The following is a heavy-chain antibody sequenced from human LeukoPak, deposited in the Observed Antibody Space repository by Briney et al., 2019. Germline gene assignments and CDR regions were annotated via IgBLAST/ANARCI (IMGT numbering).Heavy chain of an antibody. CDR3: ARVEQQLVLYSTFDY. J-gene: IGHJ4*02. Sequence: GGSLRLSCAASRFTFSANAMHWVRQAPGKGLEWVAVISYDGSNKYYADSVKGRFTISRDNSKNTLYLQMNSLRAEDTAVYYCARVEQQLVLYSTFDYWGQGTLVTVSS. CDR1: RFTFSANA. V-gene: IGHV3-30*04. D-gene: IGHD6-13*01. CDR2: ISYDGSNK.